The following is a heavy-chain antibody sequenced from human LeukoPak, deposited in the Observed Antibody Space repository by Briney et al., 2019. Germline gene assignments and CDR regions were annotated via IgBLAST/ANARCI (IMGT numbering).Heavy chain of an antibody. J-gene: IGHJ5*02. D-gene: IGHD3-10*01. Sequence: SGTLSLTCTVSGGSISSYYWSWIRQPPGKGLEWIGYIYYSGSTNYNPSLKSRVTISVDTSKNQFSPKLSSVTAADTAVYYCARSVVGRYYGSGSYSDWFDPWGQGTLVTVSS. CDR3: ARSVVGRYYGSGSYSDWFDP. CDR1: GGSISSYY. V-gene: IGHV4-59*01. CDR2: IYYSGST.